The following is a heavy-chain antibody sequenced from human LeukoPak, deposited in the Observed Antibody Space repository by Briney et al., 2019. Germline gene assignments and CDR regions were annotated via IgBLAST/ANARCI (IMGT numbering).Heavy chain of an antibody. V-gene: IGHV1-2*04. J-gene: IGHJ3*02. CDR3: ARTIAPYESSGYRARDAFDI. CDR1: GYTFTGYY. D-gene: IGHD3-22*01. Sequence: ASVKVSCKASGYTFTGYYMHWVRQAPGQGLEWMGWINPNSGGTNYAQKFQGWVTMTRDTSISTAYMELSRLRSDDTAVYYCARTIAPYESSGYRARDAFDIWGQGTIVTVSS. CDR2: INPNSGGT.